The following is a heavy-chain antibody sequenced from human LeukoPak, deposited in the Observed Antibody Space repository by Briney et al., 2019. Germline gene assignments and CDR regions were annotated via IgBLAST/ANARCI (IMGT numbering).Heavy chain of an antibody. CDR1: GGSISSHY. J-gene: IGHJ4*02. CDR2: IYSSGST. Sequence: SETLSLTCTVSGGSISSHYWSWIRQPPGKGLEWIGYIYSSGSTNYNPSLKSRVTISVATSKNQFSLKLSSVTAADTAVYYCARGEQLVDWGQGTLVTVSS. CDR3: ARGEQLVD. V-gene: IGHV4-59*11. D-gene: IGHD6-6*01.